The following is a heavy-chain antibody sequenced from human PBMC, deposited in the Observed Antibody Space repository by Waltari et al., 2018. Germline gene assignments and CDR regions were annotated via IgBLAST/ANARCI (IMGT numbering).Heavy chain of an antibody. D-gene: IGHD3-3*01. Sequence: EVQLVQSGAEVKKPGATVKISCKASGYTFTDYYMHWVQQAPGKGLEWMGRCDPEEGEKIYAEKFQGRVTITADTSTDTAYMELGSLRSEDTAVYYCATGPRDFWDYMDVWGKGTTVTVSS. J-gene: IGHJ6*03. CDR2: CDPEEGEK. CDR1: GYTFTDYY. V-gene: IGHV1-69-2*01. CDR3: ATGPRDFWDYMDV.